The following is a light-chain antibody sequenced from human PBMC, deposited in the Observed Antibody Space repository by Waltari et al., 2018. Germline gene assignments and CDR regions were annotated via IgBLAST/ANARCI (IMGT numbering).Light chain of an antibody. Sequence: QSALTQPASVSGSPGQSITIPCTGTSSDIASYNLVSWYQQHPGKAPTLIIYEANKRPSGVSSRFSGSKSGNTASLTISGPQAEDEANYYCYAYAGTRGVFGTGTKVTVL. J-gene: IGLJ1*01. CDR1: SSDIASYNL. CDR3: YAYAGTRGV. V-gene: IGLV2-23*01. CDR2: EAN.